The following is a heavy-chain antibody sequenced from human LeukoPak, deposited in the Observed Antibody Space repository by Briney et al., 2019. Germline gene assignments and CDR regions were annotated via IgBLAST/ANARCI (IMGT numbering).Heavy chain of an antibody. D-gene: IGHD4-11*01. V-gene: IGHV1-18*01. CDR2: ISAYNGNT. CDR3: ARDQAATNTQVRFCRD. J-gene: IGHJ4*02. CDR1: GYTFTSYG. Sequence: ASVKVSCKASGYTFTSYGISWVRQAPGQGLEWMEWISAYNGNTNLAQQLQGRVSMTADTSTSTYYMDLRSLRSDGTAVYYCARDQAATNTQVRFCRDWGQGTLVTVSS.